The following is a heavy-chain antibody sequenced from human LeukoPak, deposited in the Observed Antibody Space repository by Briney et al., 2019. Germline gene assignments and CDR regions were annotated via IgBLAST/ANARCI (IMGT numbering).Heavy chain of an antibody. CDR1: CGSISSYY. V-gene: IGHV4-59*01. CDR2: IYYSGST. J-gene: IGHJ5*02. D-gene: IGHD4-11*01. CDR3: ASYDYSFGWLDP. Sequence: NPSETLSLTCTVSCGSISSYYWSWIRQPPGKGLEWIGYIYYSGSTNYNPSLKSRVTISVDTSKNQFSLKLSSVTAADTAVYYCASYDYSFGWLDPWGQGTLVTVSS.